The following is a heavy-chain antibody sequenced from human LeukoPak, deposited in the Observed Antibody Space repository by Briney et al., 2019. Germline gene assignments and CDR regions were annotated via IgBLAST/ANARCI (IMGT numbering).Heavy chain of an antibody. CDR2: IYYSGST. V-gene: IGHV4-39*01. J-gene: IGHJ4*02. CDR3: ARTPIAYFDY. CDR1: GGSISSSSYY. D-gene: IGHD2-15*01. Sequence: SETLSLTCTVSGGSISSSSYYWGWIRQPPGKGLEWIGSIYYSGSTYYNPSLKSRVTISVDTSKSQFSLKLSSVTAADTAVYYCARTPIAYFDYWGQGTLVTVSS.